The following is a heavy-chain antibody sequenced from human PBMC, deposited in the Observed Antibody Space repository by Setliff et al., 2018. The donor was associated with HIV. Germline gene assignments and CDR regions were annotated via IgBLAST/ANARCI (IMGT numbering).Heavy chain of an antibody. Sequence: SETLSLTCAVYGGSFSGHYWSWILQPPWKGLEWSGEINHSGTTNYSPSLKSRVIMSIDTSKNQFSLKLTSVTAADTAVYYCATVIGWNDATDCWGQGTLVTVSS. J-gene: IGHJ4*02. CDR1: GGSFSGHY. D-gene: IGHD1-1*01. CDR2: INHSGTT. V-gene: IGHV4-34*01. CDR3: ATVIGWNDATDC.